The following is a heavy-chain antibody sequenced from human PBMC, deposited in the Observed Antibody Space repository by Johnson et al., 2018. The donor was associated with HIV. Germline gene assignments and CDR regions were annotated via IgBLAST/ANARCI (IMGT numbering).Heavy chain of an antibody. CDR3: TTDGRIPVAHHDAFDV. J-gene: IGHJ3*01. CDR2: IKRKSDGGTT. CDR1: EFTLSNAW. V-gene: IGHV3-15*01. Sequence: VLLVESGGGLVQPGGSLRLSCAASEFTLSNAWMSWVRQVPGKGLEWVGRIKRKSDGGTTEYVAPVKGRFSISRDDSKNTLYRQMNSLKTEDTAVYYCTTDGRIPVAHHDAFDVWGQGTMVTVSS. D-gene: IGHD6-19*01.